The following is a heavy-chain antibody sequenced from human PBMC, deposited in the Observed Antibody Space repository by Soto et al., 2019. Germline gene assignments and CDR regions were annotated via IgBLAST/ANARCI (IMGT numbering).Heavy chain of an antibody. CDR2: INHSGGT. V-gene: IGHV4-34*01. Sequence: SETLSLTCAVYGGSFSGYYWSWIRQPPGKGLEWIGEINHSGGTNYNPSLKSRVTISVDTSKNQFSLKLSSVTAADTAVYYCARAHYYYYYYMDVWGKGTTVTV. CDR3: ARAHYYYYYYMDV. J-gene: IGHJ6*03. CDR1: GGSFSGYY.